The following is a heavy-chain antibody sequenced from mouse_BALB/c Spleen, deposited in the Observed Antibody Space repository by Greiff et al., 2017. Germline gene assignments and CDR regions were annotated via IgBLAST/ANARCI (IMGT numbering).Heavy chain of an antibody. V-gene: IGHV1-4*01. D-gene: IGHD2-1*01. CDR1: GYTFTSYT. CDR3: ARDGNYAMDY. CDR2: INPSTGYT. Sequence: VQLQQSGAELARPGASVKMSCKASGYTFTSYTMHWVKQRPGQGLEWIGYINPSTGYTEYNQKFKDKATLTADKSSSTAYMQLSSLTSEDSAVYYCARDGNYAMDYWGQGTSVTVSS. J-gene: IGHJ4*01.